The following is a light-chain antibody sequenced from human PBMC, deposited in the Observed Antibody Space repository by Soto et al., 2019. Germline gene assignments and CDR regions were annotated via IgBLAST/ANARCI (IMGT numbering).Light chain of an antibody. CDR2: AAS. CDR3: QQNYSPPPIT. V-gene: IGKV1-39*01. Sequence: IQMTQSPSSLSASVGDSVTITCRASQSIAKYLNWYQQKPGKAPKLXXYAASTLQSGVPSKFSGSGFGTDLTLTISSLQTEDFAIYYCQQNYSPPPITFGQGTRLEIK. J-gene: IGKJ5*01. CDR1: QSIAKY.